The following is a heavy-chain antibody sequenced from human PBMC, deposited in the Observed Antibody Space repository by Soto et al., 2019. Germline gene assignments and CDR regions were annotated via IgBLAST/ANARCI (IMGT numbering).Heavy chain of an antibody. CDR3: ARGQTGGGWGYYFDY. J-gene: IGHJ4*02. V-gene: IGHV1-69*12. Sequence: QVQLVQSGAEVKKPGSSVKVSCKASGGTFSSYAIDWVRQAPGQGLEWMGGIIPIFGTADYAQKFQGRVTITGYESTSTAYMELSSMRCEDTAVYYCARGQTGGGWGYYFDYWGQGTLVTVSS. CDR1: GGTFSSYA. D-gene: IGHD3-16*01. CDR2: IIPIFGTA.